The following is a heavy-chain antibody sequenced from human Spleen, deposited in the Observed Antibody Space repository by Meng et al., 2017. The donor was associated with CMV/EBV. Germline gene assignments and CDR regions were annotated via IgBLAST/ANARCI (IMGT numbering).Heavy chain of an antibody. V-gene: IGHV3-48*04. CDR1: GYTFTSYG. CDR2: ISSSSTTI. CDR3: ARDWRSGPLRDP. Sequence: SCKASGYTFTSYGVNWVRQAPGKGLEWVSYISSSSTTIYYADSVKGRFTVSRDNAKNSLYLQMNSLRAEDTALYYCARDWRSGPLRDPWGQGTLVTVSS. D-gene: IGHD3-16*01. J-gene: IGHJ5*02.